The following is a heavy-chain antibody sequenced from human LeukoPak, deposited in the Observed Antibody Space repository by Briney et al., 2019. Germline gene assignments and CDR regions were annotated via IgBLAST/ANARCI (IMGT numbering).Heavy chain of an antibody. D-gene: IGHD3-9*01. CDR2: ISSSGSTI. CDR3: ARERPSYDILTGRDYYYGMDV. Sequence: GGSLRLSCAASGFTFSSYEMNWVRQAPGKGLEWVSYISSSGSTIYYADSVKGRFTISRDNAKNSLYLQMNSLRAGDTAVYYCARERPSYDILTGRDYYYGMDVWGKGTTVTVSS. CDR1: GFTFSSYE. V-gene: IGHV3-48*03. J-gene: IGHJ6*04.